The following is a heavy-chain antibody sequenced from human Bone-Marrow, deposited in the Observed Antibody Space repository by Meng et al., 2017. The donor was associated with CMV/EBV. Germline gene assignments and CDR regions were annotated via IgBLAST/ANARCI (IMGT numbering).Heavy chain of an antibody. CDR3: ARERWGVGNWFDP. D-gene: IGHD5-24*01. J-gene: IGHJ5*02. V-gene: IGHV3-30-3*01. CDR2: ISYDGSNK. CDR1: GFTVSSNY. Sequence: GESLKISCAASGFTVSSNYMSWVRQAPGKGLEWVAVISYDGSNKYYADSMKGRFTISRDNAKNSLYLQMNSLRAEDTAVYYCARERWGVGNWFDPWGQGTLVTVSS.